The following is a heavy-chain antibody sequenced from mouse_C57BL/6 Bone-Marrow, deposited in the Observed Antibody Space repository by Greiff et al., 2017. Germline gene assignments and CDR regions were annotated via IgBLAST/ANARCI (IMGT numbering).Heavy chain of an antibody. CDR1: GYTFTDYE. CDR2: IDPETGGT. Sequence: QVQLKESGAELVRPGASVTLSCKASGYTFTDYEMPWVKQTPVHGLEWIGAIDPETGGTAYNQKFKGKAILTADKSSSTAYVELRSLTSEDSAVYYCTREIDYDYDPDYGGKGTTLTVSA. V-gene: IGHV1-15*01. J-gene: IGHJ2*01. D-gene: IGHD2-4*01. CDR3: TREIDYDYDPDY.